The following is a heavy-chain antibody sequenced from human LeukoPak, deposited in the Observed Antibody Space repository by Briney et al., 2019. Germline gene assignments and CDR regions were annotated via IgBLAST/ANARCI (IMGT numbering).Heavy chain of an antibody. V-gene: IGHV3-30*02. CDR2: IRYDGSNK. J-gene: IGHJ4*02. CDR1: GFTFSSYG. D-gene: IGHD1-26*01. CDR3: AKDSIVGAREIDY. Sequence: GGSLRLSCAASGFTFSSYGMHWVRQAPGKGLEWVAFIRYDGSNKYYADSVKGRFTISRDNSKNTLYLQMNGLRAEDTAVYYCAKDSIVGAREIDYWGQGTLVTVSS.